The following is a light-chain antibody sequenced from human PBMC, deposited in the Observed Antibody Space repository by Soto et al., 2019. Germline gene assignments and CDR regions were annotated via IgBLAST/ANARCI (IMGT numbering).Light chain of an antibody. V-gene: IGLV2-14*01. J-gene: IGLJ2*01. CDR3: SSYTSSSTLV. CDR1: SSDVGGYNY. Sequence: QSVLTQPASVSGSPGQSITISCTGTSSDVGGYNYVSWYQQHPGKAPKLIIYDVINRPSGVSNRFSGSKSGNTASLTISGLQAEDEADYYCSSYTSSSTLVFGGGTKLTVL. CDR2: DVI.